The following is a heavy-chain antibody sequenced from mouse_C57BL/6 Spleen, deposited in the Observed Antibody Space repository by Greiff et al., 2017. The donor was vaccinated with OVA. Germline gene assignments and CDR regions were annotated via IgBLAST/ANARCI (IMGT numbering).Heavy chain of an antibody. CDR1: GYAFTNYL. V-gene: IGHV1-54*01. CDR2: INPGSGGT. CDR3: ASSDGSHLDY. Sequence: LVESGAELVRPGTSVKVSCKASGYAFTNYLIEWVKQRPGQGLEWIGVINPGSGGTNYNEKFKGKAPLTADKSSSTAYMQLSSLTSVDAAVYFCASSDGSHLDYWGQGTTLTVAS. J-gene: IGHJ2*01. D-gene: IGHD2-3*01.